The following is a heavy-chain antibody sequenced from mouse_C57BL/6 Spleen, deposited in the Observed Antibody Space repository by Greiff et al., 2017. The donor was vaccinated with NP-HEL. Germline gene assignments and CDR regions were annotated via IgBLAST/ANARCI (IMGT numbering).Heavy chain of an antibody. Sequence: QVQLQQPGAELVKPGASVKLSCKASGYTFTSYWMQWVKQRPGQGLEWIGEIDPSDSYTNYNQKFKGKATLTVDTSSSTAYMQRSSLTSEDSAVYYCARGYYGSSPWYFDVWGTGTTVTVSS. J-gene: IGHJ1*03. CDR3: ARGYYGSSPWYFDV. D-gene: IGHD1-1*01. CDR2: IDPSDSYT. V-gene: IGHV1-50*01. CDR1: GYTFTSYW.